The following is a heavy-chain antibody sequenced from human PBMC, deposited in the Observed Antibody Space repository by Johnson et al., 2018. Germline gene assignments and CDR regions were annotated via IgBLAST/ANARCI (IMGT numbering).Heavy chain of an antibody. Sequence: EVQLVESGGGLVQPGGSLRLSCAASGFTVSSNYMSWVRQAPGKGLEWVSFIYIGGSTYYADSVKGRFTISRDNSKNTLYLQMNSLRPEDTAVYYCARNTPNYMDVWGKGTTVTVSS. CDR2: IYIGGST. V-gene: IGHV3-66*02. J-gene: IGHJ6*03. D-gene: IGHD2-2*02. CDR3: ARNTPNYMDV. CDR1: GFTVSSNY.